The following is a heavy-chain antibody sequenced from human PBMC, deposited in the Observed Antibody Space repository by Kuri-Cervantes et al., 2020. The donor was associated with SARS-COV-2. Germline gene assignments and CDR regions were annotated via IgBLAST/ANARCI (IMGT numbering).Heavy chain of an antibody. J-gene: IGHJ6*04. D-gene: IGHD2-2*01. CDR1: GFLFSASA. Sequence: GGSLRLSCEVSGFLFSASAIHWVRQGSGKGLEWVGRVRGKANNYATAYAASVKGRFTISRDDSKNMAYLQMNSLKTEDTAVYYCARRYGGYCSSTSCPNGVWGKGTTVTVSS. V-gene: IGHV3-73*01. CDR3: ARRYGGYCSSTSCPNGV. CDR2: VRGKANNYAT.